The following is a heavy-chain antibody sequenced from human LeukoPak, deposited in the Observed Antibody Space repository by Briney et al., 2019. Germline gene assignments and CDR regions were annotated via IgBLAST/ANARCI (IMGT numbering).Heavy chain of an antibody. CDR1: GFNFSSHW. V-gene: IGHV3-7*01. Sequence: GGSLRLSCAAPGFNFSSHWMSWVRQAPGKGLEWVANIKKDGGEISYADSVKGRFTIFRDNAKNALYLQMSSLRGEDTALYYCARDRRAASAPDYWGQGTLVTVSS. CDR2: IKKDGGEI. J-gene: IGHJ4*02. D-gene: IGHD6-13*01. CDR3: ARDRRAASAPDY.